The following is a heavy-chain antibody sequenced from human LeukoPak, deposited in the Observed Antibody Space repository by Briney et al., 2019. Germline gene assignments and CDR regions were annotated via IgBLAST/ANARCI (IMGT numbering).Heavy chain of an antibody. J-gene: IGHJ4*02. D-gene: IGHD4-17*01. CDR1: GFTFSDYY. Sequence: PGGSLRLSCAASGFTFSDYYMSWVRQAPGKGLEWVSYISSGGTTISYADPVKGRFTISRDNAGSSLYLQMNSLRAEDTAVYYCAPRPTVTINFWGQGTLVTVSS. V-gene: IGHV3-11*01. CDR2: ISSGGTTI. CDR3: APRPTVTINF.